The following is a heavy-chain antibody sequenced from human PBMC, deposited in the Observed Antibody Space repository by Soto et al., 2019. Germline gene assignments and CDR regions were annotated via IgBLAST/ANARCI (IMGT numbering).Heavy chain of an antibody. CDR2: ISSRDSTI. V-gene: IGHV3-48*02. J-gene: IGHJ4*02. D-gene: IGHD2-8*01. CDR3: ARDRGYALDY. Sequence: EVQLVESGGGLVQPGGSLRLSCVASGFTFRIYSMNWVLQAPGKGLEWVSYISSRDSTISDADSVKGRFTISGDNAKNSLYLQMNSLRDEDTAVYYCARDRGYALDYWGQGTLVTVSS. CDR1: GFTFRIYS.